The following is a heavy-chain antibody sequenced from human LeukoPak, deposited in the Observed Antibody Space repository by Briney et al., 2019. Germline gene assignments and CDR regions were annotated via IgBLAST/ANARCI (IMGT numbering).Heavy chain of an antibody. Sequence: GGSLRLSCAASGFTFSSYAMHWVRQAPGKGLEWVAVISYDGSNRYYADSVKGRFTISRDNSKNTLYLQMNSLRAEDTAVYYCARVPIIYYYDSSGYYPNDAFDIWGQGTMVTVSS. CDR1: GFTFSSYA. CDR2: ISYDGSNR. V-gene: IGHV3-30*04. J-gene: IGHJ3*02. CDR3: ARVPIIYYYDSSGYYPNDAFDI. D-gene: IGHD3-22*01.